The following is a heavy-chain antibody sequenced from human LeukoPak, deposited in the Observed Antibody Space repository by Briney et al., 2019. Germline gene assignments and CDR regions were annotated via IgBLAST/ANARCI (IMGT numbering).Heavy chain of an antibody. CDR1: GYIFTTYW. V-gene: IGHV5-51*01. Sequence: GESLKISCKASGYIFTTYWIGWVRQMPGKGLEWMGIIYPGDSDTRYSPSLQGQVTISADKSINTAYLQWSSLTASDTAMYFCARRGGSLHYFDYWGQGSLVTVSS. CDR2: IYPGDSDT. CDR3: ARRGGSLHYFDY. D-gene: IGHD2-15*01. J-gene: IGHJ4*02.